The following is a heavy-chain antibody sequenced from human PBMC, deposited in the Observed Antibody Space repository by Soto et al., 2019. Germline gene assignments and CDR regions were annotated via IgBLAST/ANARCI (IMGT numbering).Heavy chain of an antibody. Sequence: PSETLSLTCTVSGGSINDYYWSWIRQPPGKGLEWIGCIYYSGVTNYNPSLKSRVTISVDTPKNQLSLKLNSVTAADTAVYYCARVAADIASWLDPWGQGTLVTVSS. CDR1: GGSINDYY. J-gene: IGHJ5*02. V-gene: IGHV4-59*01. CDR2: IYYSGVT. CDR3: ARVAADIASWLDP. D-gene: IGHD5-12*01.